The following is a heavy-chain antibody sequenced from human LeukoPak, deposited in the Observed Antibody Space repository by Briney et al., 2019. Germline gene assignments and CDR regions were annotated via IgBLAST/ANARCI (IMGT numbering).Heavy chain of an antibody. CDR1: GFTFRSYS. CDR2: ISSSSSTI. D-gene: IGHD3-3*01. Sequence: GGSLRLSCAASGFTFRSYSMNWVRQAPGKGLEWVSYISSSSSTIYYADSVKGRFTISRDNAKNSLYLQMNSLRAEDTAVYYCAKDLTPAIWSGSDYWGQGTLVTVSS. V-gene: IGHV3-48*01. CDR3: AKDLTPAIWSGSDY. J-gene: IGHJ4*02.